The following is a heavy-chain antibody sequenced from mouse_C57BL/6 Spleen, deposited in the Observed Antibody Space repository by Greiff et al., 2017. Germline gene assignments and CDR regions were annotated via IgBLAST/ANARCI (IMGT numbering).Heavy chain of an antibody. V-gene: IGHV1-72*01. D-gene: IGHD1-1*01. CDR3: ARYYCGSSQFSDYFDY. J-gene: IGHJ2*01. Sequence: QVQLQQPGAELVKPGASVKLSCKASGYTFTSYWMHWVKQRPGRGLEWIGRIDPNSGVTKYNEKFKSKATLTVDKPSSTAYMQLSSLTSEDSAVYYCARYYCGSSQFSDYFDYWGQGTTLTVSS. CDR2: IDPNSGVT. CDR1: GYTFTSYW.